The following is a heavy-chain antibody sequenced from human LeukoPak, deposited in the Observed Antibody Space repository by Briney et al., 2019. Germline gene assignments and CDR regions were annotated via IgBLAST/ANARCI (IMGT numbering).Heavy chain of an antibody. CDR2: ISSSSSYI. Sequence: GGSLRLSCAASGFTFSSYSMNWVRQAPGKGLEWVSSISSSSSYIYYADSVKGRFTISRDNAKNSLYLQMNSLRAEDTAVYYCAKDRIVVVPAAMGVLDYWGQGTLVTVSS. J-gene: IGHJ4*02. CDR3: AKDRIVVVPAAMGVLDY. CDR1: GFTFSSYS. D-gene: IGHD2-2*01. V-gene: IGHV3-21*01.